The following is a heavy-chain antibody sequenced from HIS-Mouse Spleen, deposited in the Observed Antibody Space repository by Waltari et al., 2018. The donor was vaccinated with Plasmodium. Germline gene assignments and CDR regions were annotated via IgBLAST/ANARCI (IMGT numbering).Heavy chain of an antibody. D-gene: IGHD6-13*01. CDR2: INPNSGGT. J-gene: IGHJ1*01. CDR1: GYTFTGYY. CDR3: ARVLGYKAAAGTFVEYFQH. V-gene: IGHV1-2*02. Sequence: QVQLVQSGAEVKKPGASVKVSCKASGYTFTGYYLHWVRTATGPGLEWMGWINPNSGGTNYAQKFQGRVTMTRDTSISTAYMELSRLRSDDTAVYYCARVLGYKAAAGTFVEYFQHWGQGTLVTVSS.